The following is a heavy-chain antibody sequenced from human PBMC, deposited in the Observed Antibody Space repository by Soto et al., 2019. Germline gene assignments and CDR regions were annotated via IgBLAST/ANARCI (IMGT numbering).Heavy chain of an antibody. CDR3: ASGPVLLWFGELRDYFDY. J-gene: IGHJ4*02. V-gene: IGHV1-69*06. CDR2: IIPIFGTA. Sequence: SVKVSCKASGGTFSSYAISWVRQAPGQGLEWMGGIIPIFGTANYAQKFQGRVTITADKSTSTAYMELSSLRSEDTAVYYCASGPVLLWFGELRDYFDYWGQGTLVTVSS. D-gene: IGHD3-10*01. CDR1: GGTFSSYA.